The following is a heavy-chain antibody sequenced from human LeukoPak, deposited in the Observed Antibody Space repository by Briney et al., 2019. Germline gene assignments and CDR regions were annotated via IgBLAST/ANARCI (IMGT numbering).Heavy chain of an antibody. J-gene: IGHJ4*02. V-gene: IGHV3-48*03. CDR3: ARDPYSGYDKRVYYFDY. CDR2: ISSSGSTI. CDR1: GFTFSSYE. D-gene: IGHD5-12*01. Sequence: PGGSLRLSCAASGFTFSSYEMNWVRQAPGKGLEWVSYISSSGSTIYCADSVKGRFTISRDNAKNSLYLQMNSLRAEDTAVYYCARDPYSGYDKRVYYFDYWGQGTLVTVSS.